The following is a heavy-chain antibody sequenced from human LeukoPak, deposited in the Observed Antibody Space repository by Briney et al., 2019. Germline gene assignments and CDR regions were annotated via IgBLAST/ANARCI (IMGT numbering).Heavy chain of an antibody. CDR1: GGSISTYY. V-gene: IGHV4-59*08. CDR3: ARQRAAAGTIWFDP. Sequence: PSETLSLTCTVSGGSISTYYWSWIRQPPGKGLEWIGYIYYSGSTNYNPSLKSRVTISVDTSKNQFSLKLSSVTAADTAVYYCARQRAAAGTIWFDPWGQGTLVTVSS. J-gene: IGHJ5*02. D-gene: IGHD6-13*01. CDR2: IYYSGST.